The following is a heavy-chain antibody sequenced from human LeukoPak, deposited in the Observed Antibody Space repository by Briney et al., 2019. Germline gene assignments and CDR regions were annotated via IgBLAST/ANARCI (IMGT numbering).Heavy chain of an antibody. CDR2: IDYSGST. CDR3: AREGKLTGYFGGLGFNY. V-gene: IGHV4-59*01. CDR1: GFTFSSYA. J-gene: IGHJ4*02. Sequence: GSLRLSCAASGFTFSSYAMSWIRQPPGKGLEWIGNIDYSGSTIYNPALKSRVTMSVDTSKNQFSLNLTSVTAADTAVYYCAREGKLTGYFGGLGFNYWGQGILVTVSS. D-gene: IGHD6-19*01.